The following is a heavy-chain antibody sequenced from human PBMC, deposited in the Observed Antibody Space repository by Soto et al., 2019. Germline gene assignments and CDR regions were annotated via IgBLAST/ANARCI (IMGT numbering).Heavy chain of an antibody. CDR2: IFPLFGTP. D-gene: IGHD3-10*01. Sequence: QVQVVQSGVEVRRPGSSVKVSCKASGDTFKNCVISWVRQAPGQGLEWMGGIFPLFGTPDFAQRFQGRLTITTDESTTTAYMELSRLRSEDTATYYCAAELGFGKLSVVWGQGTTVIVSS. J-gene: IGHJ6*02. CDR1: GDTFKNCV. CDR3: AAELGFGKLSVV. V-gene: IGHV1-69*01.